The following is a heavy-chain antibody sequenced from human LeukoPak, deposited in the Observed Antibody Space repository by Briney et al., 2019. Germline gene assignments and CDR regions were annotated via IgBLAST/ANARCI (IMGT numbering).Heavy chain of an antibody. J-gene: IGHJ4*02. D-gene: IGHD3-9*01. CDR2: IIPIFGTA. V-gene: IGHV1-69*13. CDR3: ARFGGILTGYYYYFDY. Sequence: SVKVSCKASGYTFTSYYMHWVRQAPGQGLEWMGGIIPIFGTANYAQKFQGRVTITADESTSTAYMELSSLRSEDTAVYYCARFGGILTGYYYYFDYWGQGTLVTVSS. CDR1: GYTFTSYY.